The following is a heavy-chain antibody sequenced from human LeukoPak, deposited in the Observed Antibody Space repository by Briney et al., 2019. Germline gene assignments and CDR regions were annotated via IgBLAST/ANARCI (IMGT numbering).Heavy chain of an antibody. Sequence: PGGSLRLSCAASGFTFSNYWMSWVRQAPGKGLEWVANIKQDGSEKYYVHSVKGRFIISRDNAKNSLYLQMNSLRAEDTTVYYCARDQRPGYCSSTSCYYWFDPWGQGTLVTVSS. V-gene: IGHV3-7*01. CDR2: IKQDGSEK. J-gene: IGHJ5*02. D-gene: IGHD2-2*03. CDR1: GFTFSNYW. CDR3: ARDQRPGYCSSTSCYYWFDP.